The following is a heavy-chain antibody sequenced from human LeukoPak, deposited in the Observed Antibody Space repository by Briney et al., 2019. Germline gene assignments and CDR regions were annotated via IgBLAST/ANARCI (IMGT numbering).Heavy chain of an antibody. J-gene: IGHJ4*02. V-gene: IGHV1-2*02. CDR2: INPNSGGT. D-gene: IGHD2-15*01. Sequence: ASVKVSCKASGYTFTGYYMHWVRQAPGQGLEWMGWINPNSGGTNYAQKFQGRVTMTRDTSISTAYMELSRLRSDDTAVYYCARFRGYCSGGSCYSEDYFGYWGQGTLVTASS. CDR1: GYTFTGYY. CDR3: ARFRGYCSGGSCYSEDYFGY.